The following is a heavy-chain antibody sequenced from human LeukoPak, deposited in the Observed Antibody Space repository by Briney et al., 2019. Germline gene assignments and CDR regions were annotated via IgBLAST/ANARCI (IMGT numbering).Heavy chain of an antibody. CDR1: GFTFSSYA. CDR3: AKDGLEPLWYY. Sequence: GGSLRLSCAASGFTFSSYAMSWVRQAPGKGLEWVSAISGSGGSTYYADSVKGRFTISRDNSKNSLYLQMNSLRAEDTAVYYCAKDGLEPLWYYWGQGTLVTVSS. J-gene: IGHJ4*02. V-gene: IGHV3-23*01. CDR2: ISGSGGST. D-gene: IGHD3-16*01.